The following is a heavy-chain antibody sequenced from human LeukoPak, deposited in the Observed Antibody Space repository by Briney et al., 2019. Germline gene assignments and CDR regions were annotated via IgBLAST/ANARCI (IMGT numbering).Heavy chain of an antibody. V-gene: IGHV1-69*04. CDR1: GGTFSSYA. Sequence: ASVKVSCKASGGTFSSYAISWVRQAPGQGLEWMGRIIPILGIANYAQKFQGRVTITADKSTSTAYMELSSLRSEDTAVYYCARGGVVPAALLDYWGQGTLVTVSS. CDR2: IIPILGIA. CDR3: ARGGVVPAALLDY. D-gene: IGHD2-2*01. J-gene: IGHJ4*02.